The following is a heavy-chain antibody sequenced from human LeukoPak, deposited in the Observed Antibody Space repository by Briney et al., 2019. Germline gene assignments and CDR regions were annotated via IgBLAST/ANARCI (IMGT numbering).Heavy chain of an antibody. CDR2: IYHSGST. V-gene: IGHV4-34*01. CDR1: GGSFSGYY. J-gene: IGHJ6*02. CDR3: AREEYYDFWSGYYTSDYYGMDV. Sequence: SETLSLTCAVYGGSFSGYYWSWIRQPPGKGLEWIGEIYHSGSTNYNPSLKRRVTISVDKSKNQFSLKLSSVTAADAAVYYCAREEYYDFWSGYYTSDYYGMDVWGQGTTVTVSS. D-gene: IGHD3-3*01.